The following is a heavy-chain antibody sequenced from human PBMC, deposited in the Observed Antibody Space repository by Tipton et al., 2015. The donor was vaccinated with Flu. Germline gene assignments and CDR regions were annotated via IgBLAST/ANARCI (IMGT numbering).Heavy chain of an antibody. V-gene: IGHV4-39*07. CDR2: VYHGGTT. CDR1: GGSISSGDYY. Sequence: TLSLTCTVSGGSISSGDYYWGWIRQPPGKGLEWIGCVYHGGTTYYNPSLKSRVAISLDTFTNQFSLKLTSVTAADTAVYYCATTTYYYGSGTHDYWGQGTLVTVSS. J-gene: IGHJ4*02. D-gene: IGHD3-10*01. CDR3: ATTTYYYGSGTHDY.